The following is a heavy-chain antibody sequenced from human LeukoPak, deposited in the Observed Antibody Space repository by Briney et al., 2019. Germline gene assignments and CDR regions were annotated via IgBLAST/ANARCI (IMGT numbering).Heavy chain of an antibody. CDR2: IYHSGST. CDR3: ARGPDFSSSWTAADWYFDY. D-gene: IGHD6-13*01. CDR1: GGSISSSNW. Sequence: SGTLSLTCAVSGGSISSSNWWSWVRQPPGKGLEWIGEIYHSGSTNYNPSLKSRVTISVDKSKNQFSLKLSSVTAADTAVCYCARGPDFSSSWTAADWYFDYWGQGTLVTVSS. V-gene: IGHV4-4*02. J-gene: IGHJ4*02.